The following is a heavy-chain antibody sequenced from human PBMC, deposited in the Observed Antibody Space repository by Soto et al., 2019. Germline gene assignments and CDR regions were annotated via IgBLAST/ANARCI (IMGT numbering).Heavy chain of an antibody. CDR1: GYTFTNYG. CDR2: ISAHNGNT. Sequence: QVHLVQSGAEVKKPGASVKVSCKASGYTFTNYGITWVRQAPGQGLEWMGWISAHNGNTDYAQKLQGRVIVTRDTSTSTAYMELRRLISDDSAVYYCASGRYGDYWGQGALVTGSS. CDR3: ASGRYGDY. D-gene: IGHD1-26*01. V-gene: IGHV1-18*01. J-gene: IGHJ4*02.